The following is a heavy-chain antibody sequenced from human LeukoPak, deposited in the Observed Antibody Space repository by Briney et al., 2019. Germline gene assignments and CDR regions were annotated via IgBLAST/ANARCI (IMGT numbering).Heavy chain of an antibody. CDR3: ARDGTGTTDWFDP. J-gene: IGHJ5*02. CDR2: IYYTGST. V-gene: IGHV4-39*07. CDR1: GGSITTSNYY. Sequence: SETLSLTCTVSGGSITTSNYYWGWVRQPPGKGLEWIGSIYYTGSTYYSPSLKSRVIISVDTSKNQFSLKLSSVTAADTAVYYCARDGTGTTDWFDPWGQGTLVTVSS. D-gene: IGHD1-1*01.